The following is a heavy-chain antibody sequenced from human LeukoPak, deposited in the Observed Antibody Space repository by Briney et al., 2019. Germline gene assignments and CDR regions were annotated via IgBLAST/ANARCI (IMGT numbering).Heavy chain of an antibody. D-gene: IGHD6-19*01. CDR1: GYTFTNYP. CDR3: ARGGYSRGQGSPFDY. J-gene: IGHJ4*02. V-gene: IGHV7-4-1*02. CDR2: INTNTGNP. Sequence: ASVKVSCKTSGYTFTNYPIIWVRQAPGQGLECMGWINTNTGNPTFVQGFTGRFVFSLDTSVSAAYLPISSLKAEDTAVYYCARGGYSRGQGSPFDYWGQGTLVTVSS.